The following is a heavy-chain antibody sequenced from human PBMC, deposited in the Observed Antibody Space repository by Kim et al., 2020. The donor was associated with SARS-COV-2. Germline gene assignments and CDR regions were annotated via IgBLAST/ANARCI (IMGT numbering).Heavy chain of an antibody. Sequence: SETLSLTCTVSGCSISSYYWSWIRQPQGKGLEWIGFIYYSGSTNYNPSLKSRVTISVDTYKNQFSLKLSSVTAAETAVYYCAKGVDSGSYFPHWFDPWGHATLVTASS. CDR3: AKGVDSGSYFPHWFDP. J-gene: IGHJ5*02. D-gene: IGHD3-10*01. V-gene: IGHV4-59*01. CDR2: IYYSGST. CDR1: GCSISSYY.